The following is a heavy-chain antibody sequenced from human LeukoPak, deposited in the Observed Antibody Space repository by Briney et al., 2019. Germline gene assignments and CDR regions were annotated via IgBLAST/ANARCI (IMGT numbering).Heavy chain of an antibody. CDR1: GGSISGGGYS. CDR2: IYHSGST. D-gene: IGHD3-3*01. Sequence: SETLSLTCAVSGGSISGGGYSWSWIRQPPGKGLEWIGYIYHSGSTYYNPSLKSRVTISVDRSKNQFYLKLSSVTAADTAVYYCARVWSGYPYYFDYWGQGTLVTVSS. J-gene: IGHJ4*02. V-gene: IGHV4-30-2*01. CDR3: ARVWSGYPYYFDY.